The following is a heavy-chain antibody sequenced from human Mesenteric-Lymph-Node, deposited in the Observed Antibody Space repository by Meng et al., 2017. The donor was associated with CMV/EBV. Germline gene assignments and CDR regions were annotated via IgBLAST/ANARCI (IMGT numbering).Heavy chain of an antibody. Sequence: GESLKISCEGSGYSFTTYWIVWVRQMPGKGLEWMGISYPDDSHTTYGPSFQGRVAISVDKAISTVYLQWRSLKASDTAIYYCARGSGSYYSDYFYGVVVWGQGTAVTVSS. D-gene: IGHD1-26*01. CDR1: GYSFTTYW. V-gene: IGHV5-51*01. CDR3: ARGSGSYYSDYFYGVVV. CDR2: SYPDDSHT. J-gene: IGHJ6*02.